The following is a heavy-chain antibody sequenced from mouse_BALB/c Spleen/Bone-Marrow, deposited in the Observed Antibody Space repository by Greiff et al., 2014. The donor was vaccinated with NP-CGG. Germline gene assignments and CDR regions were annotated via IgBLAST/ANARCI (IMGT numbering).Heavy chain of an antibody. CDR2: IYPSDSYT. V-gene: IGHV1-69*02. J-gene: IGHJ2*01. Sequence: QVQLQQPGAELVRPGASVKLSCKASGYTFTSYWINWVKQRPGQGLEWIGNIYPSDSYTNYNQKFKDKATLTVDKSSSTAYMQLSSLTSEDSAVYYCTRSGGYYFDYWGQGTTLTVSS. CDR3: TRSGGYYFDY. CDR1: GYTFTSYW.